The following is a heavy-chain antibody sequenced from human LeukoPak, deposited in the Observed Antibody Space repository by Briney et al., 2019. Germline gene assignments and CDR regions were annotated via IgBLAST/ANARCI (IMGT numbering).Heavy chain of an antibody. D-gene: IGHD3-10*01. CDR1: GFTVSSNY. CDR2: IYSGGNT. J-gene: IGHJ5*02. CDR3: AKGGNYYGSGTYSSPRWFDP. V-gene: IGHV3-66*01. Sequence: GGSLRLSCTASGFTVSSNYMSWVRQAPGKGLEWVSVIYSGGNTYYADSVKGRFTISRDNSKNTLYLQMNSLRVEDTAVYYCAKGGNYYGSGTYSSPRWFDPWGQGTLVTVSS.